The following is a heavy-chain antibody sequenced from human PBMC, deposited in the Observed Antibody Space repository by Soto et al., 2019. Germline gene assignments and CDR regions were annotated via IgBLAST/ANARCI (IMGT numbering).Heavy chain of an antibody. D-gene: IGHD4-17*01. V-gene: IGHV3-23*01. CDR3: SIRLHSSTYYFDY. CDR1: GFTFSIYA. CDR2: ISGSGGST. J-gene: IGHJ4*02. Sequence: PGGSLRLSCAASGFTFSIYAMSWFRQAPGKELEWVSAISGSGGSTYYADSVKGRFTISRDKSKNTLYLQMNSLRAEDTALYFCSIRLHSSTYYFDYSGQTTLVTVSS.